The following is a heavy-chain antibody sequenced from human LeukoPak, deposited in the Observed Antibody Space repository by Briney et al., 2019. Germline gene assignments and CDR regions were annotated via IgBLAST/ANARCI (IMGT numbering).Heavy chain of an antibody. CDR2: INPNSGDT. CDR1: GYPFTSYG. Sequence: ASVKVSCKASGYPFTSYGLSWVRQAPGQGLEWMGWINPNSGDTKYTQKFQGRVTLTRDTSISTAYMELNRLRSDDTAVYYCARDLVDTAMWEFDYWGQGTLVTVSS. V-gene: IGHV1-2*02. D-gene: IGHD5-18*01. J-gene: IGHJ4*02. CDR3: ARDLVDTAMWEFDY.